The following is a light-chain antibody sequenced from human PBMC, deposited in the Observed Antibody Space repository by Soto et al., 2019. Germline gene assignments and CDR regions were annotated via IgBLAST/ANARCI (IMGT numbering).Light chain of an antibody. CDR1: QSVSSY. Sequence: ETWLTQSPATLSLSPGERATLSCRASQSVSSYLAWYQQKPGQAPRLLIYDASNRATGIPARLSGSGSGTEFTLTISSLEPEDFAVYYCQQRSNWPTFGHGTRLEIK. CDR3: QQRSNWPT. J-gene: IGKJ5*01. CDR2: DAS. V-gene: IGKV3-11*01.